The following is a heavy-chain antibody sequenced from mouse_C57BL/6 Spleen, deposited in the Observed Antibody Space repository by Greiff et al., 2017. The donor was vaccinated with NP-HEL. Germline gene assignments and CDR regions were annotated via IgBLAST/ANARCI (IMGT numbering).Heavy chain of an antibody. D-gene: IGHD3-2*02. CDR1: GFTFSSYA. CDR2: ISDGGRYP. CDR3: ARDEGRVRLYFDY. Sequence: EVQVVESGGGLVKPGGSLKLSCAASGFTFSSYALSWVRQTPEKRLEWVATISDGGRYPYYPDNVKGRFTISRDNAKNTLDVKMSHLKSEETAMYYCARDEGRVRLYFDYWGQGTTLTVSS. V-gene: IGHV5-4*01. J-gene: IGHJ2*01.